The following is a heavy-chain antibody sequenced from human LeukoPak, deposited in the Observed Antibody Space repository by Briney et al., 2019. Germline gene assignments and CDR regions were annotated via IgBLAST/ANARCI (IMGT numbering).Heavy chain of an antibody. Sequence: PGGSLRLSCAASGFTFSSYWMNRVRQAPGKGLEWVANINQDGSEKYYVDSVKGRFTISRDNAKNSLYLQMNSLRAEDTAVYYCASKCGYTGCEDHWGQGTLVTVSS. CDR2: INQDGSEK. D-gene: IGHD5-12*01. CDR1: GFTFSSYW. CDR3: ASKCGYTGCEDH. J-gene: IGHJ4*02. V-gene: IGHV3-7*01.